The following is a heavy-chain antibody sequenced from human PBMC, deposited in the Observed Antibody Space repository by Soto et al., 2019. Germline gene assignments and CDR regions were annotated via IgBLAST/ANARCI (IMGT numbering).Heavy chain of an antibody. Sequence: QVQLVESGGGVVQPGRSLRLSCAASGFTFSSYAMHWVRQAPGKGLEWVAVISYDGSNKYYADSVKGRFTISRDNSKNTLYLQMNSLRAEDTAVYYCAREVRSGWASDAFDIRDQGTMVTVSS. CDR3: AREVRSGWASDAFDI. CDR2: ISYDGSNK. D-gene: IGHD6-19*01. V-gene: IGHV3-30-3*01. J-gene: IGHJ3*02. CDR1: GFTFSSYA.